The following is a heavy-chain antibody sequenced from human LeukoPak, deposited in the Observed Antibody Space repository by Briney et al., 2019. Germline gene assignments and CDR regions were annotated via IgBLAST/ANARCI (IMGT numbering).Heavy chain of an antibody. CDR3: ASGSYTDDWYFDL. V-gene: IGHV4-39*01. Sequence: PSETLSLTCTVSGGSISSSSYYWGWIRQPPGKGLEWIGSIYYSGSTYYNPSLKSRVTISVDTSKNQFSLKLSSVTAADTAVYHCASGSYTDDWYFDLWGRGTLVTVSS. D-gene: IGHD1-26*01. CDR1: GGSISSSSYY. CDR2: IYYSGST. J-gene: IGHJ2*01.